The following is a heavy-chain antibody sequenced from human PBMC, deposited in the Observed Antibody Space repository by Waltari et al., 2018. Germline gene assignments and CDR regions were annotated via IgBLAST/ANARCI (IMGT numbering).Heavy chain of an antibody. CDR3: ARDGVTTVTTSGDY. J-gene: IGHJ4*02. CDR2: SNPNSVGT. Sequence: QVQLLRSGAAVRTPGASVQVSCKASGYTYTGYSLHSVGQSPGQGLEWMGRSNPNSVGTNYAQKFQGRVTMTSDTSISTAYMELSRLRSDDTAVYYGARDGVTTVTTSGDYWGQGTLVTVSS. CDR1: GYTYTGYS. D-gene: IGHD4-17*01. V-gene: IGHV1-2*06.